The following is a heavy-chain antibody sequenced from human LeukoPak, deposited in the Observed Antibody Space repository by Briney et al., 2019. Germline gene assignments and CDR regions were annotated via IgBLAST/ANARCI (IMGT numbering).Heavy chain of an antibody. CDR1: GGSISSYY. V-gene: IGHV4-59*01. CDR3: ARDYAAMDTR. D-gene: IGHD5-18*01. CDR2: IYYSGST. J-gene: IGHJ4*02. Sequence: SETLSLTCTVSGGSISSYYWSWIRQPPGKGLEWIGYIYYSGSTNYNPSLKSRVTISVDTSKNQFSLKLRSVTAAFLPVYYCARDYAAMDTRWGQVTLVTVSS.